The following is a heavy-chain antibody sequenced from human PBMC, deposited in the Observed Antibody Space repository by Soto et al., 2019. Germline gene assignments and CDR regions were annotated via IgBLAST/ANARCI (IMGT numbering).Heavy chain of an antibody. Sequence: SETLSLTCAVYGGSFSGYYWSWIRQPPGKGLEWIGEINHSGSTNYNPSLKSRVTISVDTSKNQFSLKLSSVTAADAAVYYCARATYYDFWSGYYTGGSHFYFDYWGQGTLVTVSS. V-gene: IGHV4-34*01. J-gene: IGHJ4*02. D-gene: IGHD3-3*01. CDR1: GGSFSGYY. CDR3: ARATYYDFWSGYYTGGSHFYFDY. CDR2: INHSGST.